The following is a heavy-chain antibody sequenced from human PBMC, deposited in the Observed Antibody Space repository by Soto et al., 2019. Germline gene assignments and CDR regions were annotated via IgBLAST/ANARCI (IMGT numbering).Heavy chain of an antibody. V-gene: IGHV3-23*01. Sequence: LRLSCAASGFNFRTYAMNWVRKAPGKGLEWVSAISSSGDSTYYAESVRGRFTISRDNSINTLYLHMRSLRPEDTAVYYCAHPRGYGVFDAVDIWGQGTMVTVSS. D-gene: IGHD4-17*01. CDR1: GFNFRTYA. J-gene: IGHJ3*02. CDR2: ISSSGDST. CDR3: AHPRGYGVFDAVDI.